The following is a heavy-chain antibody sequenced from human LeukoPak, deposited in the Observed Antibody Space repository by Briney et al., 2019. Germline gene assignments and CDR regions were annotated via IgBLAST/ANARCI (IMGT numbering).Heavy chain of an antibody. CDR2: IRYDGSNK. CDR1: AFTFSRYG. V-gene: IGHV3-30*02. CDR3: AKDVRAGSWGDYYYYYMDV. D-gene: IGHD1-14*01. Sequence: PGGSLRLSCAASAFTFSRYGMHWVRQAPGKGLERVAFIRYDGSNKYYADSVNGRFVISRDNSKNTVSLYMNSLRAEDTAVYYCAKDVRAGSWGDYYYYYMDVWGNGTTVTISS. J-gene: IGHJ6*03.